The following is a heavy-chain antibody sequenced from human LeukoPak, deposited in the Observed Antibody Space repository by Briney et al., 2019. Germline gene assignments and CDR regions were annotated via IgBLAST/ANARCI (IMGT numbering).Heavy chain of an antibody. CDR2: IIPIFGTA. CDR1: GGTFSSYA. Sequence: ASVKVSCKASGGTFSSYAISWVRQAPGQGLEWMGGIIPIFGTANYAQKFQGRVTITADKSTSTAYMELSSLRSEDTAVYYCARGGKIALAGTRSPQYFQHWGQGTLVTVSS. D-gene: IGHD6-19*01. J-gene: IGHJ1*01. CDR3: ARGGKIALAGTRSPQYFQH. V-gene: IGHV1-69*06.